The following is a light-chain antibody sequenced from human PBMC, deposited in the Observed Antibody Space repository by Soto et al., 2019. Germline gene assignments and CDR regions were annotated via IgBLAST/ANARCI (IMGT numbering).Light chain of an antibody. CDR2: SAS. V-gene: IGKV3-20*01. CDR1: QSVDSTY. Sequence: EIVLTQSPGTLSLSPGERATLFCRASQSVDSTYLAWYQQKPGQAPRLLIYSASSRATGAPDRFSGRGSGTDFTLTITRLEPEDFAVYYCQQYGGSFLTFGQGTRLEIK. CDR3: QQYGGSFLT. J-gene: IGKJ5*01.